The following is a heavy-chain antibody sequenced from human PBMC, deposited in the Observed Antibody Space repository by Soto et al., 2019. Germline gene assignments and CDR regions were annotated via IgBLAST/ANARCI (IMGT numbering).Heavy chain of an antibody. CDR2: ISYRGSP. Sequence: PSETVSLTCTVSGGSASRGSYYWTWIREPPGKALEWIGYISYRGSPKYDPSLKGRVAIALYPSRNQFSLNLTTVTASDTAIYFCARDPELHGLDYGGQGTLVTVSS. CDR3: ARDPELHGLDY. CDR1: GGSASRGSYY. D-gene: IGHD2-21*01. J-gene: IGHJ4*02. V-gene: IGHV4-61*01.